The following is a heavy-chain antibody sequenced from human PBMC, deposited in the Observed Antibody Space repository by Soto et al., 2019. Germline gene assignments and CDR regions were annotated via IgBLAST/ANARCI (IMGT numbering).Heavy chain of an antibody. V-gene: IGHV3-23*01. CDR1: GFTFSNYA. J-gene: IGHJ6*02. CDR3: ARDWTGDTCPCLDV. D-gene: IGHD3-3*01. CDR2: FSGSGGST. Sequence: EVQLLESGGGLVQPGGSLRLSCAAAGFTFSNYALTWVRQSPGKGLEWVSTFSGSGGSTYYADSARGRFTISRDNSKNTLFLQMNRLRVEDTAIYYCARDWTGDTCPCLDVWGQGTTVSVSS.